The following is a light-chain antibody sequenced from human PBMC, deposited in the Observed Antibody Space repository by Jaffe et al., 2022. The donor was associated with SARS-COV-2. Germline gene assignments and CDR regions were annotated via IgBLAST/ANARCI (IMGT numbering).Light chain of an antibody. CDR2: KAS. CDR3: QHYYSFPIA. J-gene: IGKJ5*01. V-gene: IGKV1-5*03. Sequence: DIQMTQSPSTLSASVGDRVTITCRASQSISIWLAWYQQKPGKVPKLLIYKASTLESGVPSRFSGSGSGTDFTLTISSLQPDDLATYYCQHYYSFPIAFGQGTRLEI. CDR1: QSISIW.